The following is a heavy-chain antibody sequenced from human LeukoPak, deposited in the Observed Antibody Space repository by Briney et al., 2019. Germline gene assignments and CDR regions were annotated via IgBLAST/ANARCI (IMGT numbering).Heavy chain of an antibody. V-gene: IGHV3-48*03. CDR2: ISSSGSTK. CDR3: ARAFQELPQLYYYYYMDV. D-gene: IGHD6-13*01. J-gene: IGHJ6*03. CDR1: GFIFSNYA. Sequence: GGSLRLSCAASGFIFSNYAMGWVRQAPGKGLEWVSYISSSGSTKYYADSVKGRFTISRDNAKNSLYLQTNSLRAEDTAVYYCARAFQELPQLYYYYYMDVWGKGTTVTVSS.